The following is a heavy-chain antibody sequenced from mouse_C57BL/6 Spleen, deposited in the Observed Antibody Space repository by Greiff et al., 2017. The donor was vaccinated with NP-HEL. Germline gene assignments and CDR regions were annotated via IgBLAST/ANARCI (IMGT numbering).Heavy chain of an antibody. CDR1: GYTFTDYN. CDR3: ARGGYGSPYFDY. CDR2: INPNNGGT. V-gene: IGHV1-22*01. Sequence: DVKLQESGPELVKPGASVKMSCKASGYTFTDYNMHWVKQSHGKSLEWIGYINPNNGGTSYNQKFKGKATLTVNKSSSTAYMELRSLTSEDSAVYYCARGGYGSPYFDYWGQGTTLTVSS. J-gene: IGHJ2*01. D-gene: IGHD1-1*01.